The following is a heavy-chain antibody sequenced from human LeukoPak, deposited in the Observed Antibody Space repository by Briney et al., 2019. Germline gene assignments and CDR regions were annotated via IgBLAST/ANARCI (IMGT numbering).Heavy chain of an antibody. CDR2: ISYDGSNK. CDR1: GFTFSSYA. CDR3: ARGSSIAARHVEWFDP. Sequence: GGSLRLSCAASGFTFSSYAMHWVRQAPGKGLEWVAVISYDGSNKYYADSVKGRFTISRDNSKNTLYLQMNSLRAEDTAVYYCARGSSIAARHVEWFDPWGQGTLVTVSS. D-gene: IGHD6-6*01. V-gene: IGHV3-30-3*01. J-gene: IGHJ5*02.